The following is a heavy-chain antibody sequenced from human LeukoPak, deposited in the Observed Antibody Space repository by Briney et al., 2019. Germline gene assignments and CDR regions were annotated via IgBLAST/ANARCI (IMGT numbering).Heavy chain of an antibody. J-gene: IGHJ3*02. CDR1: GFTFSSYA. D-gene: IGHD2-15*01. CDR3: AKLGGYCSGGSCLDAFDI. CDR2: ISGSGGST. Sequence: GGSLRLSCAASGFTFSSYAMSWVRQAPGKGLEWVSAISGSGGSTYYADSVKGRFTISRDNSKNTLYLQMNSLRAEDTAVYCCAKLGGYCSGGSCLDAFDIWGQGTMVTVSS. V-gene: IGHV3-23*01.